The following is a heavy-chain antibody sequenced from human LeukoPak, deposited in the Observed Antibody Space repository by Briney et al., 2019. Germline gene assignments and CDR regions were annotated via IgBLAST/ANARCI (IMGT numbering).Heavy chain of an antibody. D-gene: IGHD4-17*01. CDR3: ATTYGDYAEYFQH. Sequence: PSETLSLTCTVSGYSISSGYYWGWIRQPPGKGLEWIGSIYHSGSTYYNPSLKSRVTISVDTSKNQFSLKLSSVTAADTAVYYCATTYGDYAEYFQHWGQGTLVTVSS. CDR1: GYSISSGYY. J-gene: IGHJ1*01. CDR2: IYHSGST. V-gene: IGHV4-38-2*02.